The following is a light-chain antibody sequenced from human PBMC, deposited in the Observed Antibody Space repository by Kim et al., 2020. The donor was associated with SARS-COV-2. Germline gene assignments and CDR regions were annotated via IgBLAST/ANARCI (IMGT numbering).Light chain of an antibody. CDR3: QVWDSSSHHLV. CDR2: YDS. Sequence: SYELTQPPSVSVAPGKTARITCGGNNIGIKSVHWYQQKPGQAPLLVIYYDSDRPSGIPERFSGSNSGNTATLTISRVDAGDEADYYCQVWDSSSHHLVFGGGTQLTVL. V-gene: IGLV3-21*04. J-gene: IGLJ3*02. CDR1: NIGIKS.